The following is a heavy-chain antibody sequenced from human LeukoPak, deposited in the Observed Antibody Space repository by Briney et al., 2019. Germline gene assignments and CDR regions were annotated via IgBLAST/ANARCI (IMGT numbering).Heavy chain of an antibody. CDR2: SKSDGSST. Sequence: RPGGSLRLSCAASGFTFSGHWMHWVRQVPGKGLVWVSRSKSDGSSTSYADSVKGRFTISRDNAKNTLYLQMNSLRVEDTAVYYCARSDWFDPWGQGSLVTVSS. V-gene: IGHV3-74*01. J-gene: IGHJ5*02. CDR3: ARSDWFDP. CDR1: GFTFSGHW.